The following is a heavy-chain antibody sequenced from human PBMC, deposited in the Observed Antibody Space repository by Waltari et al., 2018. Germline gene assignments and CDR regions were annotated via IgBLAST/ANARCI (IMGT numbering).Heavy chain of an antibody. CDR2: IYGGGST. CDR3: ASCSRSSCYQGGFDY. Sequence: EVQLVESGGGLVQRGGSLRLSCVASGLTVSCNSVGWVRQAPGKGVEWVSVIYGGGSTFSADSVKGRFTISRDNSKNALYLQMSSLRAEDTAVYFCASCSRSSCYQGGFDYWGQGTLVTFTS. CDR1: GLTVSCNS. D-gene: IGHD2-2*01. J-gene: IGHJ4*02. V-gene: IGHV3-53*01.